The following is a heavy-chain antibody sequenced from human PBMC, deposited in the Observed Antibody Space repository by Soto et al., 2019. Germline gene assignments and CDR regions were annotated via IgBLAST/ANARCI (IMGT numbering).Heavy chain of an antibody. Sequence: QVQLVQSGAEVKKPGASVKVSCKASGYTFTSYGISWVRQAPGQGLEWMGWISAYNGNTNYAQKLQGRVTMTTDTSPSTAYMELRGLRSDDTAVYYCASSYYGSGTPYYYGMDVWGQGTTVTVSS. D-gene: IGHD3-10*01. CDR3: ASSYYGSGTPYYYGMDV. J-gene: IGHJ6*02. CDR2: ISAYNGNT. V-gene: IGHV1-18*01. CDR1: GYTFTSYG.